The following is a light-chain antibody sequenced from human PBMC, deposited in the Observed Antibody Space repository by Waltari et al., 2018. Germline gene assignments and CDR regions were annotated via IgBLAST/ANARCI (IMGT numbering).Light chain of an antibody. CDR1: SSDVGGCNY. V-gene: IGLV2-11*01. CDR2: DVT. Sequence: QSALTQPRSVSGSPGQSVPISCTGPSSDVGGCNYVSWYHNHPGTAPKLIIYDVTKRPSGGPDRFSASKSDNTASLTISGLQAEDEADYYCCSYAGSITFWVFGGGTKLTVL. J-gene: IGLJ3*02. CDR3: CSYAGSITFWV.